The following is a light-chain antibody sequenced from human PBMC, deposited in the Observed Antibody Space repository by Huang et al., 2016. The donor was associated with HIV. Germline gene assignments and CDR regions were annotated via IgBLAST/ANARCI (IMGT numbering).Light chain of an antibody. CDR1: QNSSNY. CDR3: QQSYGIPRT. J-gene: IGKJ2*01. V-gene: IGKV1-39*01. Sequence: DIQMTQSPSSLSASVGDTVIITCRTSQNSSNYLNWYKQVPGRAPKLLIYGTSNLQRGVSLMRFSGRASGTDFTLTITSLQPEDAANYFCQQSYGIPRTFGLGT. CDR2: GTS.